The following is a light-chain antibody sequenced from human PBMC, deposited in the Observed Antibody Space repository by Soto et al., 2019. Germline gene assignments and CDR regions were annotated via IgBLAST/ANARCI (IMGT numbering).Light chain of an antibody. CDR3: QQANCFPLT. V-gene: IGKV1D-12*01. Sequence: DIQMTQSPSSVSASVGDRVTITCRASQDISSWLAWYQHKPGKAPSLLIYAASSLQSGVPSRFRGSGSGTDFALTIAGLESEDFATYYCQQANCFPLTFGGGTKVEIK. CDR1: QDISSW. CDR2: AAS. J-gene: IGKJ4*01.